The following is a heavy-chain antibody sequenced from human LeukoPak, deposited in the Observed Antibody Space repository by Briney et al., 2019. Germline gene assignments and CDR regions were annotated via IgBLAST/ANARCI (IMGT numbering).Heavy chain of an antibody. Sequence: SETLSLTCTVSGGSFSSSYWSWIRQPAGKGLEWIGRIYTSGSTNFNPSLKSRVTISIDKSKNQISLKLNSVTAADTAVCYCARGYSGNYLRFDPWGQGTLVTVSS. CDR1: GGSFSSSY. D-gene: IGHD1-26*01. J-gene: IGHJ5*02. CDR3: ARGYSGNYLRFDP. V-gene: IGHV4-4*07. CDR2: IYTSGST.